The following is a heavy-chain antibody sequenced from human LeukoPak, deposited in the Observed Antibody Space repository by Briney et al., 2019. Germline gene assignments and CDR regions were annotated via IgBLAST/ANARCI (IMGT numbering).Heavy chain of an antibody. Sequence: ASVKVSCKASGYTFTSYGISWVRQAPGQGLEWMGWISAYNGNTNYAQKLQGRVTMTTDTSTSTAYMELRRLRSDDTAVYYCARDILGGCSSTSCPWGWFDTWGQGTLVTVSS. CDR3: ARDILGGCSSTSCPWGWFDT. CDR2: ISAYNGNT. CDR1: GYTFTSYG. D-gene: IGHD2-2*01. J-gene: IGHJ5*02. V-gene: IGHV1-18*01.